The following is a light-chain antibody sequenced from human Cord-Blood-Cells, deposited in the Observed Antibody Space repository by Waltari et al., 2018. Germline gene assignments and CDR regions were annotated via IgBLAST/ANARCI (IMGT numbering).Light chain of an antibody. V-gene: IGLV2-18*02. CDR3: SSYTSSSTVV. J-gene: IGLJ2*01. Sequence: QSALTQPPSVSGSPGQSVTISCTGTSSDVGSYNRVSWYQQPPGTAPKLMIYEVSNRPSGVPDRFSGSKSGTTASLTSSGLQAEDEADYYCSSYTSSSTVVFGGGTKLTVL. CDR1: SSDVGSYNR. CDR2: EVS.